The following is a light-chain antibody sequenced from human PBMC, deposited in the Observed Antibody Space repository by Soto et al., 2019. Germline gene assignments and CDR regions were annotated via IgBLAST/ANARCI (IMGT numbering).Light chain of an antibody. CDR1: QSISSY. CDR3: QQSYSLPWT. Sequence: DIQMTQSPSSLSASVGDRVTITCRASQSISSYLHWYQHKPGIAPKLLIYAASSLQSGVPSRFSGSGSGTEFTLTISSLQPEDFATYSCQQSYSLPWTFGQGTKVEIK. CDR2: AAS. V-gene: IGKV1-39*01. J-gene: IGKJ1*01.